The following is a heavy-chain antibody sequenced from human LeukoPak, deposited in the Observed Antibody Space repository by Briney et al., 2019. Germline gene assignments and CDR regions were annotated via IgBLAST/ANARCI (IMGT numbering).Heavy chain of an antibody. J-gene: IGHJ4*02. CDR2: IDYSGST. CDR3: ARGKEGNTAGESHYFDY. CDR1: GGSISSYY. Sequence: SETLSLTCTVSGGSISSYYWSWIRQPPGKGLEWIGHIDYSGSTKYNPSLKSRVTISLGTSNNQFSLKLTSVTAADTAVYYCARGKEGNTAGESHYFDYGGQETLVPVP. V-gene: IGHV4-59*01. D-gene: IGHD5-18*01.